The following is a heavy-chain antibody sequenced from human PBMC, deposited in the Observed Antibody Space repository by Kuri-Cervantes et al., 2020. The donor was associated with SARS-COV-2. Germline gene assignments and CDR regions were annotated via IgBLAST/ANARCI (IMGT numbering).Heavy chain of an antibody. Sequence: SETLSLTCTVSGVSVRSHYWSWIRQPPGKGLEWIGYMFHSGRPTYNPSLKSRVTISVDTSKNQFSLKLSSVTAADTAVYYCARDNIAAAGQTDYRGQGTLVTVSS. D-gene: IGHD6-13*01. V-gene: IGHV4-59*02. J-gene: IGHJ4*02. CDR1: GVSVRSHY. CDR2: MFHSGRP. CDR3: ARDNIAAAGQTDY.